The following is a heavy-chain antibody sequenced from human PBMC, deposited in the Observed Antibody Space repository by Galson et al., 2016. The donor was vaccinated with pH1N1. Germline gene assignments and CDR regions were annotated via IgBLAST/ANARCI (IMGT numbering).Heavy chain of an antibody. CDR3: AGQYEFGGYRGDAFDI. J-gene: IGHJ3*02. Sequence: QSGAEVKKPGESLKISCKASGYRFTSYWIAWVRQVPGEGLEWVGVVNPGGSIIRYSPPFQGQVTISNDRSINTAYLHWISLKASDTATYYCAGQYEFGGYRGDAFDIWGQGTMVIVSS. V-gene: IGHV5-51*01. CDR1: GYRFTSYW. CDR2: VNPGGSII. D-gene: IGHD5-12*01.